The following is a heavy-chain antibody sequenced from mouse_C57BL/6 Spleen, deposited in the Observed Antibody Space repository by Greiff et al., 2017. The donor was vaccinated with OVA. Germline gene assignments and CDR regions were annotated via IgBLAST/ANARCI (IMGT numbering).Heavy chain of an antibody. J-gene: IGHJ4*01. CDR1: GFTFSDYG. D-gene: IGHD2-5*01. CDR2: ISSGSSTI. V-gene: IGHV5-17*01. CDR3: ARRYYSNYYYAMDY. Sequence: DVQLQESGGGLVKPGGSLKLSCAASGFTFSDYGMHWVRQAPEKGLEWVAYISSGSSTIYYADTVKGRFTISRDNAKNTLFLQMTSLRSEDTAMYYCARRYYSNYYYAMDYWGQGTSVTVSS.